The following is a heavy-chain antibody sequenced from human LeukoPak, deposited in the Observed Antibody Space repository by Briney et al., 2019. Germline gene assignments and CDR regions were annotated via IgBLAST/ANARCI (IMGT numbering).Heavy chain of an antibody. V-gene: IGHV3-7*01. CDR3: ARFRYNWNYDFDY. CDR1: GFTFSNFW. D-gene: IGHD1-7*01. CDR2: INQDVSEK. J-gene: IGHJ4*02. Sequence: GGSLRLSCAASGFTFSNFWMSWVRQAPGKGMEWVANINQDVSEKFYVDSVKGRFTISRDNAKNSLYLQMNSLRAEDTAVYYCARFRYNWNYDFDYWGQGTLVTVSS.